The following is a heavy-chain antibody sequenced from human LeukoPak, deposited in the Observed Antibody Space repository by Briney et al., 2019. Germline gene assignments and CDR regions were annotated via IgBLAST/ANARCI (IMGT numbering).Heavy chain of an antibody. V-gene: IGHV4-61*02. CDR1: GGSISSGSYY. J-gene: IGHJ1*01. D-gene: IGHD1-26*01. CDR2: IYTSGST. Sequence: DPSQTLSLTCIVSGGSISSGSYYWSWIRQPAGKGLEWIGRIYTSGSTNYNPSLKSRVTISVDTSKNQFSLKLSSVTAADTAVYYCARSRVGLFQHWGQGTLVTVSS. CDR3: ARSRVGLFQH.